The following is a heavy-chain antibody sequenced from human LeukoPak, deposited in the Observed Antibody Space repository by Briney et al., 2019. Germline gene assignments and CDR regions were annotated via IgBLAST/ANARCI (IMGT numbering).Heavy chain of an antibody. V-gene: IGHV1-46*01. D-gene: IGHD2/OR15-2a*01. J-gene: IGHJ4*02. Sequence: ASVKVSCKASGYTFTSYYMHWVRQAPGQGLEWMGIINPSGGSTSYAQKFQGRVTMTRDTSTSTVYMELSSLRSEDTAVYYCASDRVNGASIIGLPRGLDYWGQGTLVTVSS. CDR3: ASDRVNGASIIGLPRGLDY. CDR2: INPSGGST. CDR1: GYTFTSYY.